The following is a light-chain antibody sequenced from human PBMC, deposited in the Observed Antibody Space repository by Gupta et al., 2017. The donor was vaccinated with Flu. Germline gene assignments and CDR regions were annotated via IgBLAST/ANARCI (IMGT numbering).Light chain of an antibody. CDR2: EGS. J-gene: IGLJ1*01. Sequence: SALTQPASVSGSPGQSINISCTGTSSDIGSYNLVSWYQQHPGKAPKLMIYEGSKRPSGVSNRFSGSKSGNTASLTISGRQADDEADYYCCSYAGSDTYVFGTGTKITVL. V-gene: IGLV2-23*01. CDR1: SSDIGSYNL. CDR3: CSYAGSDTYV.